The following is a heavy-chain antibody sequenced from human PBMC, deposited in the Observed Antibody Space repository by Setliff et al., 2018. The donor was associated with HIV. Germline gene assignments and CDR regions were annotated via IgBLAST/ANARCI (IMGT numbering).Heavy chain of an antibody. V-gene: IGHV1-3*01. CDR2: INAGNGNT. CDR1: GYTFTGYA. J-gene: IGHJ4*02. Sequence: ASVKVSCKASGYTFTGYAMHWVRQAPGQRLEWMGWINAGNGNTKYSQKFQGRVTITRDTSASTAYMELSSLRSEDTAVYYCARVNGGNTPYYFDSWGQGTLVTVSS. CDR3: ARVNGGNTPYYFDS. D-gene: IGHD2-15*01.